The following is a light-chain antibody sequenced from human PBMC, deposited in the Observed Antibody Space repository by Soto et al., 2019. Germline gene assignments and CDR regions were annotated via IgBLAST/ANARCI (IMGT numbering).Light chain of an antibody. V-gene: IGKV3-20*01. J-gene: IGKJ2*01. Sequence: EIVLTQSPCTLSLSPGERATLSCRASQSVSSRYLVWYQQKPGQAPRLLIYGASSSATGIPDRFSGSGSGTDFTLTISRLEPEDSAVYYCQQYGSSPPYTFGQGTKLEI. CDR3: QQYGSSPPYT. CDR1: QSVSSRY. CDR2: GAS.